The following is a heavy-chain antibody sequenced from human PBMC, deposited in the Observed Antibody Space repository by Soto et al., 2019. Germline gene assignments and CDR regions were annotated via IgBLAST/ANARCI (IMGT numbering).Heavy chain of an antibody. Sequence: PSQTLSLNCSISGDSVSSNSAAWNWIRQSPSIGLECLGRTYYRSKWYNDYAVSLKSRITINPDTYKNQFSLQLNSVTPEDTAVYYCARDSLPPIAAAVIWWFHXWGQVTLFTVSX. V-gene: IGHV6-1*01. J-gene: IGHJ5*02. CDR2: TYYRSKWYN. D-gene: IGHD6-13*01. CDR1: GDSVSSNSAA. CDR3: ARDSLPPIAAAVIWWFHX.